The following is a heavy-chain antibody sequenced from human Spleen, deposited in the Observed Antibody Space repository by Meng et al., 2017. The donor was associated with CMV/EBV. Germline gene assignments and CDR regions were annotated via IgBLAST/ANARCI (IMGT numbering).Heavy chain of an antibody. D-gene: IGHD3-16*01. CDR3: ARVRWRNFEY. Sequence: SLKISCAASGFTFDDYAMHWVRQAPGKGLEWVSGISWNSGNIGYADSVKGRFTISRDNAKNSLYLQMNSLRAEDTAVYYCARVRWRNFEYWGQGTLVTVSS. CDR2: ISWNSGNI. V-gene: IGHV3-9*01. J-gene: IGHJ4*02. CDR1: GFTFDDYA.